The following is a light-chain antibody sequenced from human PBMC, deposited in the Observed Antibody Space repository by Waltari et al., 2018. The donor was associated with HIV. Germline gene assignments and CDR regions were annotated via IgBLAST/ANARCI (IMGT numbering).Light chain of an antibody. CDR1: SGTLASNS. CDR2: EDT. Sequence: FMLTQPHSMSASPGTTVTISCTRSSGTLASNSVQWYQQRPGRAPTTVVFEDTQRPSGVPERFSGSIDSSSNSASLTISGLKTEDEADYYCQSYDTTNHLIFGGGTKVTVL. CDR3: QSYDTTNHLI. J-gene: IGLJ2*01. V-gene: IGLV6-57*04.